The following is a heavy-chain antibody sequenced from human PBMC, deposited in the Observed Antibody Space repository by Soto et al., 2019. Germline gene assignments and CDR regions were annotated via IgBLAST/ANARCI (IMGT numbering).Heavy chain of an antibody. CDR2: IYYSGST. D-gene: IGHD3-22*01. Sequence: LSLTCTVSGGSISSYYWSWIRQPPGKGLEWIGYIYYSGSTNYNPSLKSRVTISVDTSKNQFSLKLSSVTAADTAVYYCARDRPGRYYDSSGIDYWGQGTLVTVSS. CDR1: GGSISSYY. V-gene: IGHV4-59*01. CDR3: ARDRPGRYYDSSGIDY. J-gene: IGHJ4*02.